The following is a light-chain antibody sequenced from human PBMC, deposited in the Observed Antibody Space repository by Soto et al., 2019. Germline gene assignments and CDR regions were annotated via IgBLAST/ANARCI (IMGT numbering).Light chain of an antibody. CDR1: SSNIGATNE. CDR2: GNS. J-gene: IGLJ1*01. Sequence: QSVLTQPPSGSGAPGQRVTISCTGSSSNIGATNEVHWYQQLPGTAPKVLIYGNSNRPSGVPDRLSGSKSGTSASLAITGLQAEDEADYYCQSYDSGLSRYVFGTGTKLTVL. V-gene: IGLV1-40*01. CDR3: QSYDSGLSRYV.